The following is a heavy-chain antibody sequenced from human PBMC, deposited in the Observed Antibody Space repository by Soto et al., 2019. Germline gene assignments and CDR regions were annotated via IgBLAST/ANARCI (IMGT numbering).Heavy chain of an antibody. D-gene: IGHD2-2*02. CDR1: GYTFAAYY. Sequence: GASVKVSCKTSGYTFAAYYIHWIRQAPGQGLEWMGWINPTSGGTVYAQKFQGRVTMTRDTSISTAYMELSRLRSDDTAVYYCAREGYCSSTSCYIDKYWGQGTLVTVSS. V-gene: IGHV1-2*02. CDR3: AREGYCSSTSCYIDKY. CDR2: INPTSGGT. J-gene: IGHJ4*02.